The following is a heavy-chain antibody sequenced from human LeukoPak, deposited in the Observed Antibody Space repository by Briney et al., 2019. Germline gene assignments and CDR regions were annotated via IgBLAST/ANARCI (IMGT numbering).Heavy chain of an antibody. CDR2: ISSSSSYI. D-gene: IGHD4-17*01. V-gene: IGHV3-21*01. J-gene: IGHJ6*03. CDR3: ARDYGDYEPGRHHYYYYYMDV. Sequence: NAGGSLRLSCAASGFTFSSYSMNWVRQTPGKGLEWVSSISSSSSYIFYADSVKGRFTMSRDNAKKSLFLQMNSLRAEDTAVYYCARDYGDYEPGRHHYYYYYMDVWGKGTTVTVSS. CDR1: GFTFSSYS.